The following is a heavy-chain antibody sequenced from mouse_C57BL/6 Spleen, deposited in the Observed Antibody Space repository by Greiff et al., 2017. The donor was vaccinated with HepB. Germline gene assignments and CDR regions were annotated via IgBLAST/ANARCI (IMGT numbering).Heavy chain of an antibody. CDR1: GYTFTDYY. D-gene: IGHD1-1*01. CDR3: ARGGITTVFSSVGY. CDR2: INRYNDST. J-gene: IGHJ2*01. V-gene: IGHV1-19*01. Sequence: EVQLQQSGPVLVKPGASVKMSCKASGYTFTDYYMNWVQQSHGKSLEWIEVINRYNDSTSYNQKFKGKATLTVDKSSSTAYMELNSLTSEASAVYYCARGGITTVFSSVGYWGHGITLTVAS.